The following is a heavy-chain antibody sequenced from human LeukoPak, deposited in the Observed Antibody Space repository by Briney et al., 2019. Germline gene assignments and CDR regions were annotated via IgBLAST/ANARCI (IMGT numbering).Heavy chain of an antibody. V-gene: IGHV5-51*01. CDR1: GYSFTSYW. D-gene: IGHD3-9*01. CDR2: IYPGDSDT. CDR3: ARHMRAYYDILTGPLVGGMDV. Sequence: GESLKISCKGSGYSFTSYWIAWVRQMPGKGLEWMGIIYPGDSDTRYSPSFQGQVTISADKSISTAYLQWSSLKASDTAMYYCARHMRAYYDILTGPLVGGMDVWGQGTTVTVSS. J-gene: IGHJ6*02.